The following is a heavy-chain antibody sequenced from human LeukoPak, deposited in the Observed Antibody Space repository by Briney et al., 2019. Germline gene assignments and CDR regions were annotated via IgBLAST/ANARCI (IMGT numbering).Heavy chain of an antibody. CDR3: ARDNDYSSGSTPYYYYYYMDV. CDR2: INPDQSDT. V-gene: IGHV3-74*01. CDR1: GFTFSVHW. J-gene: IGHJ6*03. Sequence: PGGSLRLSCVASGFTFSVHWMHWVRQVPGKGPVWVSRINPDQSDTTSAESVKGRFTISRDNARNTLYLQMNNLRADDTAVYYCARDNDYSSGSTPYYYYYYMDVWGKGTTVTVSS. D-gene: IGHD6-19*01.